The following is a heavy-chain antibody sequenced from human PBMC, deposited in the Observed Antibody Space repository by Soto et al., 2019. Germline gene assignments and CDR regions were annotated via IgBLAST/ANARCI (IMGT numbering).Heavy chain of an antibody. D-gene: IGHD4-17*01. Sequence: SETLSLTCGVYGGSFSGYYWSWIRQPPGKGLEWIGEINHSGSTNYNPSLKSRVTISVDTSKNQFSLKLSSVTAADTAVYYCARDQMTTVTIVWGQGTLVTVSS. J-gene: IGHJ4*02. CDR3: ARDQMTTVTIV. CDR1: GGSFSGYY. CDR2: INHSGST. V-gene: IGHV4-34*01.